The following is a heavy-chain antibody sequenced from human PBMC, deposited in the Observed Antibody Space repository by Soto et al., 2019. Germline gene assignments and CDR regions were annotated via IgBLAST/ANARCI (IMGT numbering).Heavy chain of an antibody. J-gene: IGHJ6*02. CDR3: ARDKPTTEHGMDV. V-gene: IGHV3-33*01. CDR2: IWYDGSNK. D-gene: IGHD1-1*01. CDR1: GFTFSSCG. Sequence: QVQLVESGGGVVQPGRSLRLSCAASGFTFSSCGMHWVRQAPGKGLEWVAVIWYDGSNKHYADSVKGRFTISRDNSKNTLYLQMNSLRAEDTAVYYCARDKPTTEHGMDVWGQGTTVTVSS.